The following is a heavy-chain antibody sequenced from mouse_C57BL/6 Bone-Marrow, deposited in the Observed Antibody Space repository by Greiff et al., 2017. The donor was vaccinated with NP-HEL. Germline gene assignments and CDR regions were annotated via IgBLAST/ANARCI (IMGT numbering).Heavy chain of an antibody. J-gene: IGHJ4*01. CDR3: ARWEVTTRYAMDY. CDR1: GYAFSSYW. V-gene: IGHV1-80*01. Sequence: VQLQQSGAELVKPGASVKISCKASGYAFSSYWMNWVKQRPGKGLEWIGQIYPGDGAPNYNGKFKGKATLTADNSSSTAYMQLSSLTSEDSAVYFCARWEVTTRYAMDYWGQGTSVTVSS. D-gene: IGHD2-2*01. CDR2: IYPGDGAP.